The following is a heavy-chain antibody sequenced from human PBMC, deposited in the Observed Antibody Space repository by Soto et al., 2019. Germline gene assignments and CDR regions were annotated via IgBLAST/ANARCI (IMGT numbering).Heavy chain of an antibody. CDR2: ISGYNGNT. V-gene: IGHV1-18*01. CDR3: ARKSSGSSWFDP. CDR1: GYTFFSYG. J-gene: IGHJ5*02. Sequence: GASVKVSCKTSGYTFFSYGISWVRQAPGQGLEWMGWISGYNGNTNYAQKFQARVTMTADTSTRTAYMELRSLRSDDTAFYYCARKSSGSSWFDPWGQGTLVTVSS. D-gene: IGHD3-22*01.